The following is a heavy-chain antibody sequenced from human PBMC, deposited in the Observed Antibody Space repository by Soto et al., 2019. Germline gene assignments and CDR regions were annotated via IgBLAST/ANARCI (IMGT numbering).Heavy chain of an antibody. Sequence: QVQLVQSGAEVKNPGASVKVSCKASGYTCTIYGIGWARQAPGQGLEWMGWINTYNGNTNYAQNVQGRVNLTTDTSTSTAYRERSSLRSNDTAIYYCAMVDVYVTTSPQDVWGQGTTVIVS. CDR3: AMVDVYVTTSPQDV. V-gene: IGHV1-18*01. D-gene: IGHD3-16*01. CDR2: INTYNGNT. J-gene: IGHJ6*02. CDR1: GYTCTIYG.